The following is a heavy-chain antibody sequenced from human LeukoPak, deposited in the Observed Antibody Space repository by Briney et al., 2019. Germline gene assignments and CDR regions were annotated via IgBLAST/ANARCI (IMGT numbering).Heavy chain of an antibody. CDR3: ARASGGVVPAGDWFDP. V-gene: IGHV1-69*06. J-gene: IGHJ5*02. CDR1: GGTFSSYG. D-gene: IGHD2-2*01. CDR2: IIPIFGTA. Sequence: SVKVSCKASGGTFSSYGISWVRQAPGQGLEWMGGIIPIFGTANYAQKFQGRVTITADKSTSTAYMELSSLRSEDTAVYYCARASGGVVPAGDWFDPWGQGTLVTVSS.